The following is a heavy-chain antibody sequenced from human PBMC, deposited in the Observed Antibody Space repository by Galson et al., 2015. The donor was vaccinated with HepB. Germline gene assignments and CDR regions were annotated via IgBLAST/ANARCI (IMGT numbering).Heavy chain of an antibody. CDR3: ARDGSGSHRYGMDV. CDR1: GYTVTRYA. CDR2: INTNTGNP. J-gene: IGHJ6*02. Sequence: SVKVSCKASGYTVTRYALNWVRQAPGQGLEWMGWINTNTGNPTYAQGFTGRFVFSLDTSVSTAYLQISSLKAEDTAVYYCARDGSGSHRYGMDVWGQGTTVTVSS. D-gene: IGHD1-26*01. V-gene: IGHV7-4-1*02.